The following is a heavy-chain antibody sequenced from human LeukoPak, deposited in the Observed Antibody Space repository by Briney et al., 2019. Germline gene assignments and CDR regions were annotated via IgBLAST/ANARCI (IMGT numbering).Heavy chain of an antibody. Sequence: PGGSLRLSCAASGFTFSSFAMTWVRQAPGKGLEWVSSITGGHYPTYNTDSVKGRFTISRDNSKNTLYLQMNSPRADDTAVYYCTKDPNGDYVGAFDPWGQGTQVTVSS. V-gene: IGHV3-23*01. CDR3: TKDPNGDYVGAFDP. CDR1: GFTFSSFA. J-gene: IGHJ5*02. D-gene: IGHD4-17*01. CDR2: ITGGHYPT.